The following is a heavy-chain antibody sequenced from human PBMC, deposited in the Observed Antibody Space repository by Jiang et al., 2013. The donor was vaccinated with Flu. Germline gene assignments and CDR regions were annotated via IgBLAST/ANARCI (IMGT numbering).Heavy chain of an antibody. CDR3: ARDTASGYDYEGGFDY. D-gene: IGHD5-12*01. J-gene: IGHJ4*02. Sequence: SGPGLVKPSQTLSLTCTVSGGSISSGGYYWSWIRQHPGKGLEWIGYIYYSGSTYYNPSLKSRVTISVDTSKNQFSLKLSSVTAADTAVYYCARDTASGYDYEGGFDYWGQGTLVTVSS. CDR1: GGSISSGGYY. V-gene: IGHV4-31*03. CDR2: IYYSGST.